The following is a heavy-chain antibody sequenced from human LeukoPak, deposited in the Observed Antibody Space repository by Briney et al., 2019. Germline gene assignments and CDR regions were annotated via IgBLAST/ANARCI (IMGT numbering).Heavy chain of an antibody. V-gene: IGHV3-7*01. D-gene: IGHD2/OR15-2a*01. CDR1: GFTFSSYG. J-gene: IGHJ4*02. Sequence: GGSLRLSCAASGFTFSSYGMSWVRQAPGKGLEWVANINQHGSDKFYVDSVKGRFAISRDNAKNSLSLQMNSLRGEDTGVYYCATYLQSGPIDSWGQGTLVTVSS. CDR3: ATYLQSGPIDS. CDR2: INQHGSDK.